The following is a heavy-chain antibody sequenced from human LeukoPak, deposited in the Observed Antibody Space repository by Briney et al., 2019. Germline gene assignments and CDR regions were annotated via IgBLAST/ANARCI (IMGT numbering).Heavy chain of an antibody. V-gene: IGHV3-53*01. J-gene: IGHJ5*02. D-gene: IGHD2-2*01. CDR1: GFTVSSNY. CDR3: AKDAPSTVVPAGYNWFDP. CDR2: IYSGATT. Sequence: GGSLRLSCAASGFTVSSNYMNWVRQAPGKGLEWVSVIYSGATTYYADSVKGRFTISRDNSKNTLYLQMNSLRAEDTAVYYCAKDAPSTVVPAGYNWFDPWGQGTLVTVPS.